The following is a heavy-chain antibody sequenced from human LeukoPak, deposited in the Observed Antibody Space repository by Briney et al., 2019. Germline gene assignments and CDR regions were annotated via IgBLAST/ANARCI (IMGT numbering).Heavy chain of an antibody. J-gene: IGHJ4*02. D-gene: IGHD1-26*01. CDR1: GYTFSSFS. V-gene: IGHV3-21*04. Sequence: KPGGSLRLSCAASGYTFSSFSINWVRQAPGKGLEWVSSISVRSNYIYYADSVKGRFTISRDNSKNMMFLQMDSLRAEDTAVYYCAKTQWKVGATDYFDYWGQGILVTVSS. CDR2: ISVRSNYI. CDR3: AKTQWKVGATDYFDY.